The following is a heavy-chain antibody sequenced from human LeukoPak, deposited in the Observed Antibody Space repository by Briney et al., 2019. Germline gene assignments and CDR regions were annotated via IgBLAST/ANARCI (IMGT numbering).Heavy chain of an antibody. Sequence: GGSLRLSCAASGFTFSSYWMSWVRQAPGKGLEWVANIKQDGSEKYYVDSVKGRFTISRDNAKNSLYLQMNSLRAEDTAVYYCAREGIAVAGTGYYYYYMDVWGKGTTVTISS. CDR2: IKQDGSEK. V-gene: IGHV3-7*01. D-gene: IGHD6-19*01. CDR3: AREGIAVAGTGYYYYYMDV. CDR1: GFTFSSYW. J-gene: IGHJ6*03.